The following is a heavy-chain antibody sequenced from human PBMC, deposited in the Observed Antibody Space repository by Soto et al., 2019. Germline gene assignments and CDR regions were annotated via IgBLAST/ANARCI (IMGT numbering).Heavy chain of an antibody. CDR1: GYTFTGYY. D-gene: IGHD6-6*01. Sequence: QVQLVQSGAEVKKPGASVKVSCKASGYTFTGYYMHWVRQAPGQGLEWMGWINPNSGGTNYAQKFQGWVTMTRDTSISTAYKELSRLRSDDTAVYYCARVGPPISSIAATYGMDVWGQGTTVTVSS. CDR2: INPNSGGT. V-gene: IGHV1-2*04. J-gene: IGHJ6*02. CDR3: ARVGPPISSIAATYGMDV.